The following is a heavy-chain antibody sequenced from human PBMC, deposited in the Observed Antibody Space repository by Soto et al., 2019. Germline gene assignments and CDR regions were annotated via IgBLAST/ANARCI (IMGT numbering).Heavy chain of an antibody. D-gene: IGHD4-17*01. Sequence: GGSLRLSCAASGFTFSSYWMSWVRQAPGKGLEWVANIKQDGSEKYYVDSVKGRFTISRDNAKNSLYLQMNSLRAEDTAVYYCARDAFPMTTVTNYYDYYMDVWGKGTTVTVSS. V-gene: IGHV3-7*03. CDR2: IKQDGSEK. J-gene: IGHJ6*03. CDR1: GFTFSSYW. CDR3: ARDAFPMTTVTNYYDYYMDV.